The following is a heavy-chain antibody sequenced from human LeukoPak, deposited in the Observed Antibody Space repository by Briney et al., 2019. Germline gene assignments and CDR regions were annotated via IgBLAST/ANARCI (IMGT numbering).Heavy chain of an antibody. V-gene: IGHV4-59*01. CDR1: GGSFSSYY. CDR2: IYYSGSP. CDR3: ARPGCSGGNCYGDDAFDI. J-gene: IGHJ3*02. Sequence: PSETLSLTCAVYGGSFSSYYWSWIRQPPGKGLDWIGYIYYSGSPNYNPSLKSRVTISVDRSKNQLSLKLTSVTGADTAVYFCARPGCSGGNCYGDDAFDIWGQGTMVTVSS. D-gene: IGHD2-15*01.